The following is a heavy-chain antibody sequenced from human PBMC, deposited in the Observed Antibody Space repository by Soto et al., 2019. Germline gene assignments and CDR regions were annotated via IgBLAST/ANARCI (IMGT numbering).Heavy chain of an antibody. CDR2: ISSSGSTI. Sequence: PGGSLRLSCAASGFTFSDYYMSWIRQAPGKGLEWVSCISSSGSTIYYADSVKGRFTISRDNAKNSLYLQMNSLRAEDTAVYYCARALAYHWDMDVWGKGTTVTVSS. CDR1: GFTFSDYY. D-gene: IGHD2-15*01. V-gene: IGHV3-11*01. J-gene: IGHJ6*03. CDR3: ARALAYHWDMDV.